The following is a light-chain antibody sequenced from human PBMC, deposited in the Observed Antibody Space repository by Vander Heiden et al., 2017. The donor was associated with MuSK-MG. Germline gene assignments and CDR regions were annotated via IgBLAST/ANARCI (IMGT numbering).Light chain of an antibody. CDR1: SLDIGASDH. Sequence: QSALTQSASVSGSPGQSITLSCTGTSLDIGASDHVPWYQQLPGKAPRLLIFDVDNRPSGVSPRFSGSKSGNTATLTISGLQPEDEADYHCASYSLTTSAVVFGGGTKLTVL. V-gene: IGLV2-14*03. CDR2: DVD. J-gene: IGLJ2*01. CDR3: ASYSLTTSAVV.